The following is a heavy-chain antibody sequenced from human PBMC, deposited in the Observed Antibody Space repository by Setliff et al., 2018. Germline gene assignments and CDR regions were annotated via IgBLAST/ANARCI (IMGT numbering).Heavy chain of an antibody. CDR2: IYYTGST. J-gene: IGHJ4*02. Sequence: PSETLSLTCTVSGGSISSSSHYWGWIRQPPGKGLEWIGSIYYTGSTYYNPSLKSRVTMSVDTSKRQFSLILGSATAADTAVYYCARDMGQPYYFESWGLGTLVTVSS. CDR1: GGSISSSSHY. V-gene: IGHV4-39*07. D-gene: IGHD1-1*01. CDR3: ARDMGQPYYFES.